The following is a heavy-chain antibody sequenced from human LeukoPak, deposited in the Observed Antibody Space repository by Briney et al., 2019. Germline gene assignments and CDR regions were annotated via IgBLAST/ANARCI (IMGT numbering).Heavy chain of an antibody. J-gene: IGHJ4*02. Sequence: ASVKVSCKASGGTFSSYAISWVRQAPGQGLEWMGWISAYNGNTNYAQKLQGRVTMTTDTSTSTAYMELRSLRSDDTAVYYCARVVMITFGGVIAINFDYWGQGTLVTVSS. CDR2: ISAYNGNT. CDR3: ARVVMITFGGVIAINFDY. CDR1: GGTFSSYA. V-gene: IGHV1-18*01. D-gene: IGHD3-16*02.